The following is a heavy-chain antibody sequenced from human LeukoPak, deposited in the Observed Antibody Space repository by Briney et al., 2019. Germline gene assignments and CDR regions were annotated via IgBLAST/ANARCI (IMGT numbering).Heavy chain of an antibody. Sequence: GESLKISCKTSGYIFTSYWIGWVRQMPGKGLEWMGVIYPGNSDNKSIPGQFTISADKSISTAYLQWSSLKASDTAMYYCARVHSGSYLRAFDIWGQGTMVTVSS. V-gene: IGHV5-51*01. CDR1: GYIFTSYW. D-gene: IGHD1-26*01. J-gene: IGHJ3*02. CDR3: ARVHSGSYLRAFDI. CDR2: IYPGNSDN.